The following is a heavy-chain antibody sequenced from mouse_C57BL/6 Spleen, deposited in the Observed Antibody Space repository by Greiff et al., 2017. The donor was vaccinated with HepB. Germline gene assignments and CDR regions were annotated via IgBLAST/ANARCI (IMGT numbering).Heavy chain of an antibody. CDR3: ARGDDGYRFSY. J-gene: IGHJ3*01. CDR1: GFTFSSYA. Sequence: EVKLVESGGGLVKPGGSLKLSCAASGFTFSSYAMSWVRQTPEKRLEWVATISDGGSYTYYPDNVKGRFTISRDNAKNNLYLQMSHLKSEDTAMYYCARGDDGYRFSYWGQGTLVTVSA. V-gene: IGHV5-4*03. D-gene: IGHD2-3*01. CDR2: ISDGGSYT.